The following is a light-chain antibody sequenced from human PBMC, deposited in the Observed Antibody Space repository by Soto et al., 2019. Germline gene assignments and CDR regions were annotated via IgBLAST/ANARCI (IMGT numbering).Light chain of an antibody. CDR2: GNN. J-gene: IGLJ2*01. CDR1: SSNIGAGYD. CDR3: QSYDSSLSGVV. Sequence: QPVLTQPPSVSGAPGQRVTISCTGSSSNIGAGYDVHWYQQLPGTAPNLLIYGNNNRPSGVPDRFSGSKSGTSASLAITGLQAEDEADYYCQSYDSSLSGVVFGGGTKLTVL. V-gene: IGLV1-40*01.